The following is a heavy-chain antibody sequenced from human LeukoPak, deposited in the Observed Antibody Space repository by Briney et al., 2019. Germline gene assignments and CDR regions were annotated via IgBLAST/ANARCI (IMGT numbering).Heavy chain of an antibody. Sequence: SQTLSLTCAISGDSVSSINGAWNWIRQSPSRGLEWLGRTYYRSKWYTDYAESIRRRITINPDTSKNHFSLQLTSVTPDDTAVYYCARDLGNTGWHTFDFWGQGTLVTVSS. V-gene: IGHV6-1*01. CDR1: GDSVSSINGA. CDR3: ARDLGNTGWHTFDF. D-gene: IGHD6-19*01. J-gene: IGHJ4*02. CDR2: TYYRSKWYT.